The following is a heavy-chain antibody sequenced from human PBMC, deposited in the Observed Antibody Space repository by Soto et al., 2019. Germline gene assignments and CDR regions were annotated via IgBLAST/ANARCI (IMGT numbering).Heavy chain of an antibody. CDR1: GYSFTTYW. D-gene: IGHD3-22*01. J-gene: IGHJ5*02. Sequence: EGKLVQSGAEVKEPGESLRISCKGSGYSFTTYWITWVRQMPGKGLEWMGKIDPNDAYTTYSPSFQGHVTFSVDKSISTAYLQWSSLQASDTAIYYCARGRFYYDGSASWGQGTLVTVSS. CDR2: IDPNDAYT. V-gene: IGHV5-10-1*01. CDR3: ARGRFYYDGSAS.